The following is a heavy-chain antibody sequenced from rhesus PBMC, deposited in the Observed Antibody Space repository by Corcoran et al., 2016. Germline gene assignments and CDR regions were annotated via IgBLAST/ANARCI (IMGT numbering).Heavy chain of an antibody. D-gene: IGHD2-21*01. CDR1: GGSISSSY. CDR3: ARYCTGSGCYAGLDS. Sequence: QLQLQESGPGLVKPSETLSVTCAVSGGSISSSYWRWIRQAPGKGLEWIGYIYGSVRSTNYNPSLKSRVPLSVDTAKDPRSLKLSSVTAADTAVYYCARYCTGSGCYAGLDSWGQGVVVTVSS. V-gene: IGHV4-169*01. J-gene: IGHJ6*01. CDR2: IYGSVRST.